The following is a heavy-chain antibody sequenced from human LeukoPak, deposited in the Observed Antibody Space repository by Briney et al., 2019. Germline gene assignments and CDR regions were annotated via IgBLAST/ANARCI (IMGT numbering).Heavy chain of an antibody. V-gene: IGHV4-61*05. J-gene: IGHJ6*03. D-gene: IGHD3-10*01. Sequence: SETLSLTCTVSGGSISSSSYYWGWIRQPPGKGLEWIGRIYTSGSTNYNPSLKSRVTMSVDTSKNQFSLKLSSVTAADTAVYYCARARGGYYMDVWGKGTTVTIS. CDR2: IYTSGST. CDR1: GGSISSSSYY. CDR3: ARARGGYYMDV.